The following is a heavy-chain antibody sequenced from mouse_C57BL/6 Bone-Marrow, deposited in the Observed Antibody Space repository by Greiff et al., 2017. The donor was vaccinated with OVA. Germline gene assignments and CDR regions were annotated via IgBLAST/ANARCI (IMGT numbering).Heavy chain of an antibody. CDR1: GFTFSSYG. J-gene: IGHJ3*01. Sequence: EVQLVESGGDLVKPGGSLKLSCAASGFTFSSYGMSWVRQTPDKRLEWVATISSGGSYTYYPDSVKGRFTISRDNAKNTLYLQMSSLKSEDTAMYYCARHYDYDVGFAYWGQGTLVTVSA. CDR3: ARHYDYDVGFAY. V-gene: IGHV5-6*01. D-gene: IGHD2-4*01. CDR2: ISSGGSYT.